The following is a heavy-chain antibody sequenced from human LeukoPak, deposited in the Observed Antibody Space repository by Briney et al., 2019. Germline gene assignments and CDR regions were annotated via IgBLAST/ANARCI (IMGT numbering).Heavy chain of an antibody. D-gene: IGHD3-22*01. Sequence: VASVKVSCKASGGTFSSYAISWVRQAPGQGLEWMGRIIPIFGTANYAQKFQGRVTITTDESTSTAYMELSSLRSEDTAVYYCARVDGSSGYYLFDYWGQGTLVTVSS. V-gene: IGHV1-69*05. CDR3: ARVDGSSGYYLFDY. CDR1: GGTFSSYA. CDR2: IIPIFGTA. J-gene: IGHJ4*02.